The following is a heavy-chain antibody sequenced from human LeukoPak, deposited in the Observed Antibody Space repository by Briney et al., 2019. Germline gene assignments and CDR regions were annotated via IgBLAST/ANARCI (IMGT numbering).Heavy chain of an antibody. J-gene: IGHJ6*02. D-gene: IGHD3-3*01. V-gene: IGHV3-23*01. CDR2: ISGTSGST. Sequence: GGPRSLSCAAPRITFSSYALNWVRQPPGKGLDWFSIISGTSGSTLYADSVKGRFTISRDNSKNTLYLQMNSLRVEDTAVYYCARDLSPITIFGVAPYYYYGMDVWGQGTTVTVSS. CDR3: ARDLSPITIFGVAPYYYYGMDV. CDR1: RITFSSYA.